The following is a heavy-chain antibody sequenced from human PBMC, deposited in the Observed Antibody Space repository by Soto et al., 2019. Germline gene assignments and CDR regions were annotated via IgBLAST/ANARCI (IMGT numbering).Heavy chain of an antibody. J-gene: IGHJ4*02. V-gene: IGHV1-18*04. D-gene: IGHD3-3*01. CDR1: GYTFTSYS. CDR2: ISGYNGNT. CDR3: AIEPLFGDLEN. Sequence: QVQLVQSVGAVKKPGAAVKVSCKTPGYTFTSYSITWGRQAPGQGLEWMGKISGYNGNTDYSEKFQGRVTMTTDTSTSTAYMELRSLRSDDTAVYFWAIEPLFGDLENWGPGTLVTVAS.